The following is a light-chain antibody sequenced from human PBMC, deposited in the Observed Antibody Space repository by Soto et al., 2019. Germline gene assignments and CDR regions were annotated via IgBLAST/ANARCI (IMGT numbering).Light chain of an antibody. CDR2: AAS. J-gene: IGKJ1*01. V-gene: IGKV1-17*01. Sequence: QMNQSPLSPSASVGGKIIITCRASRDVGSDVSWYQQKPGQAPKLVIYAASNLYTGVPSRFSGRRSGTEFTLTISRLEPEDFAVYYCQQYGSSPWTFGQGTKVDIK. CDR3: QQYGSSPWT. CDR1: RDVGSD.